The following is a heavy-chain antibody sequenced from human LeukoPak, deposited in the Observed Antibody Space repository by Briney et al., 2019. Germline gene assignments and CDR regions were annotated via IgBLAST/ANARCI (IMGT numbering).Heavy chain of an antibody. D-gene: IGHD5-24*01. Sequence: SETLSLTCIVSGGSLYSHYWSWIRQPPGKGLEWIGYIYYSGSDTYNHSLKSRVTISIDTSKNQFSLKLSSVTAADTAVYYCAREEIRSWFDPWGQGTLVTVSS. CDR2: IYYSGSD. V-gene: IGHV4-59*11. CDR1: GGSLYSHY. J-gene: IGHJ5*02. CDR3: AREEIRSWFDP.